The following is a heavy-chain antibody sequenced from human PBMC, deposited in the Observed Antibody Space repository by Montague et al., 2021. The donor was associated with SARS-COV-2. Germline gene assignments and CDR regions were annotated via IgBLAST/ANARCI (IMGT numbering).Heavy chain of an antibody. CDR3: VRGAEEAHFAMDV. CDR1: GGFTSDGYY. J-gene: IGHJ6*02. D-gene: IGHD3-10*01. CDR2: LYRSGSV. Sequence: SETLSLTCIVSGGFTSDGYYWAWIRQAPGKGLEWLGSLYRSGSVYSNPSLKSRVSISVDKSKNHFSLRLTSATAAETAVYYCVRGAEEAHFAMDVWGQGTTVTVSS. V-gene: IGHV4-39*02.